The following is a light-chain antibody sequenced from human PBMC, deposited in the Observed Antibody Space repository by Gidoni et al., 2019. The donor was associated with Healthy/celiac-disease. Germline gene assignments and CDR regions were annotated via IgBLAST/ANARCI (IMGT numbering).Light chain of an antibody. V-gene: IGKV1-5*03. CDR3: QQYNSYSLA. Sequence: DIQMTQSPSTLSASVGARCTITCRASQSISSWLAWYQQKPGKAPKLLIYKASSLESGVPSRFSGSGSGTEFTLTISSLQPDDFATYYCQQYNSYSLAFGQXTKVEIK. J-gene: IGKJ1*01. CDR2: KAS. CDR1: QSISSW.